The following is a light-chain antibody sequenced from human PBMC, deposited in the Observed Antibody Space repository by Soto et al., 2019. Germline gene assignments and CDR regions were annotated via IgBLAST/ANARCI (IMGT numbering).Light chain of an antibody. CDR2: AAS. J-gene: IGKJ5*01. V-gene: IGKV1-9*01. CDR3: QQLHDYPIT. CDR1: QGIDSS. Sequence: ILLTQSPSSLSASVGDRVTITCRTSQGIDSSFAWYQEKPGKAPKLLIYAASSLQSGVPSRFSGSGSGTDFTLTISSLQPEDFATYYCQQLHDYPITFGQGTRLEIK.